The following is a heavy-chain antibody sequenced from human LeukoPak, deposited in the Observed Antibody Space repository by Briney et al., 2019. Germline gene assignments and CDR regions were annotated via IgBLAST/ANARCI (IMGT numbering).Heavy chain of an antibody. CDR2: IYYDGSNE. CDR1: GFPFTSYG. CDR3: ARVGYPGIGYPIDY. V-gene: IGHV3-33*01. Sequence: GGSLRLSCAASGFPFTSYGMHWVRQAPGKGLEGVAVIYYDGSNEYYADSVKGRFTISRDTSKNTLYLQMNSLTADDTAVYYCARVGYPGIGYPIDYWGQGTLVTVSS. J-gene: IGHJ4*02. D-gene: IGHD3-22*01.